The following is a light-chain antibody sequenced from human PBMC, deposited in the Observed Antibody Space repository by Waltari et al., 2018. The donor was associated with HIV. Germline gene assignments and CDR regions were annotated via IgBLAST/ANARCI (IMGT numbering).Light chain of an antibody. CDR2: RDN. Sequence: QAGLTQPTSVSKGMRQTATLTCTGNSNNVGNQGAAWLQQHQGHPPKLLSYRDNKRPSGISERFSASRSGNPASLTITGVQPEDEADYFCATWDISLSAVVFGGGTTLTVL. V-gene: IGLV10-54*04. CDR3: ATWDISLSAVV. CDR1: SNNVGNQG. J-gene: IGLJ2*01.